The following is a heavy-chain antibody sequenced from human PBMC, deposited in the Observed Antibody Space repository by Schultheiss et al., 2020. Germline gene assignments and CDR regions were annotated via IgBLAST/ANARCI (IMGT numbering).Heavy chain of an antibody. J-gene: IGHJ4*02. Sequence: SETLSLTCTVSGGSISSYYWSWIRQPPGKGLEWIGYIYYSGSTNYNPSLKSRVTISVDTSKNQFSLKLSSVTAADTAVYYCARGGSGWYTGYFDYWGQGTLVTVSS. CDR2: IYYSGST. CDR1: GGSISSYY. D-gene: IGHD6-19*01. CDR3: ARGGSGWYTGYFDY. V-gene: IGHV4-59*01.